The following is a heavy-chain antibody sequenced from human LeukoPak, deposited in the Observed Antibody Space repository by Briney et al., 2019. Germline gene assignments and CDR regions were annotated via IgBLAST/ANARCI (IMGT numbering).Heavy chain of an antibody. CDR2: ISGSGGST. D-gene: IGHD2-2*02. J-gene: IGHJ6*02. CDR3: AKEGYCSSTSCYNYYYYGMDV. V-gene: IGHV3-23*01. Sequence: PGGSLRLSCAASGFTFSSYAMSWVRQAPGKGLEWVSAISGSGGSTYYADSVKGRFTISRDNSKNTLYLQMNSLRAEDTAVYYCAKEGYCSSTSCYNYYYYGMDVWGQGTTVTVSS. CDR1: GFTFSSYA.